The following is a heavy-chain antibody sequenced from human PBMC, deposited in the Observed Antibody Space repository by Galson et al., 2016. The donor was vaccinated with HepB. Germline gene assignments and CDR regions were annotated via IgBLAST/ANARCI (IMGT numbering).Heavy chain of an antibody. CDR2: FDPEDDET. J-gene: IGHJ3*02. CDR1: GYTLTEFS. Sequence: SCKVSGYTLTEFSMHWVRQAPGKGLEWMGGFDPEDDETIYAQKFQGRVTLTEDTSTDTAYMELSSLRSEDTAVYYCATHGQDRSRAYAAFDIWRQGTMVTVSS. V-gene: IGHV1-24*01. CDR3: ATHGQDRSRAYAAFDI. D-gene: IGHD3-16*01.